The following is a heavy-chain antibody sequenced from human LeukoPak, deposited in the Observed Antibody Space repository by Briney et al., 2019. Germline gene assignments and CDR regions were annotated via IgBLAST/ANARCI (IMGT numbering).Heavy chain of an antibody. J-gene: IGHJ6*03. CDR3: ARVSSGSYFGYYYYYMDV. Sequence: PGESLRLSCAASGFTLSNYWMHWVRQAPGKGLVWVSRINSDGSSTSYADSVKGRFTISRDNAKNTLYLQMNSLRAEDTAVYYCARVSSGSYFGYYYYYMDVWGKGTTVTVSS. CDR2: INSDGSST. CDR1: GFTLSNYW. D-gene: IGHD1-26*01. V-gene: IGHV3-74*01.